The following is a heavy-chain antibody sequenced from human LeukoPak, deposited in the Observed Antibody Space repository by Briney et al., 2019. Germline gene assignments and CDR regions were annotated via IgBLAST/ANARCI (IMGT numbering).Heavy chain of an antibody. CDR3: VKDLLTTGWYGRGFDY. J-gene: IGHJ4*02. D-gene: IGHD6-19*01. CDR1: GFTFEDYA. CDR2: ISWNSGGI. V-gene: IGHV3-9*01. Sequence: GRSLRLSCAASGFTFEDYAMHWVRQAPGKGLEWVPSISWNSGGIGYADSVKGRFTISRDNAKNSLYLQMNSLRAEDTALYYCVKDLLTTGWYGRGFDYWGQGTLVTVSS.